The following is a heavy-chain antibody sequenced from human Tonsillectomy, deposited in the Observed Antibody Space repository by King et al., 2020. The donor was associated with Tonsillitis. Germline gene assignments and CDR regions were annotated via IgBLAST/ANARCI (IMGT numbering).Heavy chain of an antibody. V-gene: IGHV3-33*08. CDR3: ARDRGFYDYGAFDI. CDR2: IWYDGSNK. J-gene: IGHJ3*02. CDR1: GFTFSSYG. D-gene: IGHD3-16*01. Sequence: VQLVESGGGVVQPGRSLRLSCAASGFTFSSYGMHWVRQAPGKGLEWVAVIWYDGSNKYYADSVKGRFTISRENSKNTRYLQMNSLRAEDTAVYYCARDRGFYDYGAFDIWGQGTMVTVSS.